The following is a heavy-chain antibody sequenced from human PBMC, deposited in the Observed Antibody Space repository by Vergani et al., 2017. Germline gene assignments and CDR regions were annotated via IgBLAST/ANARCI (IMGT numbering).Heavy chain of an antibody. D-gene: IGHD4-11*01. CDR3: AIVNTETNGHLSYYYYMDV. V-gene: IGHV4-34*01. Sequence: QVQLQQWGGGLLKPSETLSLTCVVNGGSFTSYHWTWIRQSPGEGLEWVGDIDHTGRPDYNPSLKVRLTMSVDKSRNQFSLTPNSVTATDPAIYFCAIVNTETNGHLSYYYYMDVWGQGTDVTVS. CDR2: IDHTGRP. J-gene: IGHJ6*03. CDR1: GGSFTSYH.